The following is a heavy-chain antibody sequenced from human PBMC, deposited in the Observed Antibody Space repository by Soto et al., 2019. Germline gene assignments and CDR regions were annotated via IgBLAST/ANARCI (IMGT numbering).Heavy chain of an antibody. Sequence: QITLKESGPTLVKPTQTLTLTCTLSGFSLSTSGVGVGWIRQTPEKALEGLALIYWDDDKPYSPSLKSRLTITKDTSKNQVVLTMTNMDPVDTATYDWARYCYESSDDSPWDDGMDVWGQGTTVTVSS. J-gene: IGHJ6*02. CDR2: IYWDDDK. CDR1: GFSLSTSGVG. CDR3: ARYCYESSDDSPWDDGMDV. D-gene: IGHD3-22*01. V-gene: IGHV2-5*02.